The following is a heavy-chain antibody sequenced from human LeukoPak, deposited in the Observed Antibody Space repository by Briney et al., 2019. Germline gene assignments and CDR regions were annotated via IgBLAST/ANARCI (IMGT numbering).Heavy chain of an antibody. CDR2: IYYSGST. D-gene: IGHD6-19*01. CDR1: GGSISSSTYY. Sequence: SETLSLTCTVSGGSISSSTYYWGWIRQPPGKGLEWIGSIYYSGSTYYNPSLKSRVTISLDTSKNQFSLKLSSVTAADTAVYYCARSRRIAVAGTPFDYWGQGTLVTVSS. V-gene: IGHV4-39*07. CDR3: ARSRRIAVAGTPFDY. J-gene: IGHJ4*02.